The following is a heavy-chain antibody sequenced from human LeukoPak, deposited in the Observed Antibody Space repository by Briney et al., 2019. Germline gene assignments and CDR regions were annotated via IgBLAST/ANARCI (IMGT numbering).Heavy chain of an antibody. Sequence: ASVKVSCKASGYTFTSYYKHWVRQAPGQRLEWMGWINAGNGNTKYSQKFQGRVTITRDTSASTAYMELSSLRSEDTAVYYCARKGSYEYGMDVWGQGTTVTVSS. J-gene: IGHJ6*02. CDR3: ARKGSYEYGMDV. V-gene: IGHV1-3*01. CDR2: INAGNGNT. CDR1: GYTFTSYY. D-gene: IGHD3-16*01.